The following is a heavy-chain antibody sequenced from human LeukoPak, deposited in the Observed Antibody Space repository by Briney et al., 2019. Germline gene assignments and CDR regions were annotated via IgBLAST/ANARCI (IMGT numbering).Heavy chain of an antibody. CDR2: IYYSGST. CDR1: GGSISSGDYY. J-gene: IGHJ4*02. Sequence: SQTLSLTCSVSGGSISSGDYYWSWIRQPPGTGLEWIGYIYYSGSTDYNPSLKSRVTISVDTSKNQFSLKPSSVTAADTAVYYCARTYHYGSGSYFLFDFWGQGTLVTVSS. CDR3: ARTYHYGSGSYFLFDF. V-gene: IGHV4-61*08. D-gene: IGHD3-10*01.